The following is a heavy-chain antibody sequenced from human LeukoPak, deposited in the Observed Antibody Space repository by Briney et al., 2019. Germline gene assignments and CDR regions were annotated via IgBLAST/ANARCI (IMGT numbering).Heavy chain of an antibody. D-gene: IGHD3-22*01. CDR3: ARPTYYYDSSGYYCHHFDY. J-gene: IGHJ4*02. CDR2: VSAYNGNT. CDR1: GYTFTSYG. Sequence: ASVKVSCKASGYTFTSYGISWVRQAPGQGLEGMGWVSAYNGNTNYAQKLQGRVTMTTDTSTSTAYMELRSLRSDDTAVYYCARPTYYYDSSGYYCHHFDYWGQGTLVTVSS. V-gene: IGHV1-18*01.